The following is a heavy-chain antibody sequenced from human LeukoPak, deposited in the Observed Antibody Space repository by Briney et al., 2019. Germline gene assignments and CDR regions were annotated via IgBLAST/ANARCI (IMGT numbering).Heavy chain of an antibody. D-gene: IGHD3-10*01. J-gene: IGHJ5*02. V-gene: IGHV3-74*01. CDR2: INSDGSST. Sequence: GGSLRLSCAASGFTFSSYWMHWVRQAPGKGLVWASRINSDGSSTSYADSVKGRFTISRDNAKNTLYLQMNSLRAEDTAVYYRVRDLDGSGSYHWFDPWGQGTLVTVSS. CDR3: VRDLDGSGSYHWFDP. CDR1: GFTFSSYW.